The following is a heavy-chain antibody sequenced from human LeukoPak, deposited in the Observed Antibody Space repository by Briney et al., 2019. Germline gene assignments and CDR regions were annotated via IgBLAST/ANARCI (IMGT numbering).Heavy chain of an antibody. CDR2: ISSSGSTI. CDR1: GFTFSTYV. J-gene: IGHJ6*04. Sequence: PGGSLRLSCAASGFTFSTYVMTWVRQAPGKGLEWVSYISSSGSTIYYADSVKGRFTISRDNAKNSLYLQMNSLRAEDTAVYYCAELGITMIGGVWGKGTTVTISS. D-gene: IGHD3-10*02. V-gene: IGHV3-48*03. CDR3: AELGITMIGGV.